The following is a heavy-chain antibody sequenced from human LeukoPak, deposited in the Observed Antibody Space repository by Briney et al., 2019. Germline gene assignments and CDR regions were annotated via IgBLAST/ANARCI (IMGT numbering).Heavy chain of an antibody. Sequence: SQTLSLTCTVSGGSISSGSYYWSWIRQPAGKGLEWVGRIYTSGSTNYNPSLKSRVTLSVDTSKNQFSLKLSSVTAADTAVYYCARRRRGDYGRGYFDYWGQGTLVTVSS. CDR3: ARRRRGDYGRGYFDY. V-gene: IGHV4-61*02. D-gene: IGHD4-17*01. CDR2: IYTSGST. J-gene: IGHJ4*02. CDR1: GGSISSGSYY.